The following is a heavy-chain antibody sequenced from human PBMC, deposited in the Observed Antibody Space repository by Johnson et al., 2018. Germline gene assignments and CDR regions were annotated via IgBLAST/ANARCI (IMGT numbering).Heavy chain of an antibody. J-gene: IGHJ6*02. D-gene: IGHD1-20*01. CDR1: GFTFSSYG. Sequence: QVQLQESGGGVVQPGRSLRLSCAASGFTFSSYGMHWVRQAPGKGLEWVAVISYDGRNKYYADSVKGRFTSSRDNSKNTLYLQMNSLRAEDTAVYYCAKDRASYNWNLGYYYGMDVWGQGTTVTVSS. V-gene: IGHV3-30*18. CDR2: ISYDGRNK. CDR3: AKDRASYNWNLGYYYGMDV.